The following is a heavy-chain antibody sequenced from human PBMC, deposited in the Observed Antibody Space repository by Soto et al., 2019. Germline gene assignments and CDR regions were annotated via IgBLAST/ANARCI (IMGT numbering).Heavy chain of an antibody. Sequence: GGSLRLSCAASGFTFSSYGMHWVRQAPGKGLEWVAVISYGGSNKYYADSVKGRFTISRDNFQNTLYLQMNSLRADDTALYYCARYRPSGYYYGMDVWGQGTTVTVSS. J-gene: IGHJ6*02. CDR3: ARYRPSGYYYGMDV. D-gene: IGHD3-16*02. V-gene: IGHV3-30*03. CDR1: GFTFSSYG. CDR2: ISYGGSNK.